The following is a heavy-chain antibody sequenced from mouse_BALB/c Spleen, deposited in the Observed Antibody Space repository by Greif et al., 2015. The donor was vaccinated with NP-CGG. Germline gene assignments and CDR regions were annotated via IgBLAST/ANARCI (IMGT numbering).Heavy chain of an antibody. CDR1: GFSLTSYG. Sequence: VKLVESGPGLVAPSQSLSITCTVSGFSLTSYGVHWVRQPPGKGLEWLGVIWAGGSTNYNSALMSRLSISKDNSKSQVFLKMNRLQTDDTAMYYCARGAGRDYDEGYFDVWGAGTTVTVSS. D-gene: IGHD2-4*01. V-gene: IGHV2-9*02. CDR3: ARGAGRDYDEGYFDV. J-gene: IGHJ1*01. CDR2: IWAGGST.